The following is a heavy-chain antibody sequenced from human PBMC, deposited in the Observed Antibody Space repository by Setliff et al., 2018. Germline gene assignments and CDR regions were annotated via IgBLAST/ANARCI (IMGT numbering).Heavy chain of an antibody. J-gene: IGHJ4*02. CDR3: ARAAARAEYSDTSAYLPFDF. Sequence: SETLSLTCTVSGYPISLGFYWGWIRQSPGKGLEWFGGVYHSGSSYQNPSLRSRIAVSVDTSKNQFSLRLNSVTAADTAVYFCARAAARAEYSDTSAYLPFDFWGVGTLVTVSS. CDR1: GYPISLGFY. V-gene: IGHV4-38-2*02. CDR2: VYHSGSS. D-gene: IGHD3-16*01.